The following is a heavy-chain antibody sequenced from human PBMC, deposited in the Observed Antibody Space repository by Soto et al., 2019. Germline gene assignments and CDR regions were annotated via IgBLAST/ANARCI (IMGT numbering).Heavy chain of an antibody. V-gene: IGHV1-69*13. CDR1: GGTLSSYS. J-gene: IGHJ4*02. CDR3: AIEYSSSPPYYPIGY. CDR2: IIPIFGTA. Sequence: GASVKVSCKASGGTLSSYSISWVRQAPGQGLEWMGGIIPIFGTANYAQKFQGRVTITADESTSTAYMELSSLRSEDTAVYYCAIEYSSSPPYYPIGYWGQGTQVTVSS. D-gene: IGHD6-6*01.